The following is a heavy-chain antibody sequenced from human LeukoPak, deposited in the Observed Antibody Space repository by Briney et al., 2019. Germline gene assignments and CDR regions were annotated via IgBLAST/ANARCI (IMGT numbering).Heavy chain of an antibody. CDR3: ANGNDDSGYEYYFDY. V-gene: IGHV3-7*01. D-gene: IGHD5-12*01. J-gene: IGHJ4*02. CDR2: IKQDGSDK. Sequence: XLXCAAXXFNXNSXXMSWVXQXPXXXXXXXXXIKQDGSDKYFVDSVKGRFTISRDNAKNSLYLQLNSLRVEDTAVYYCANGNDDSGYEYYFDYWGQGTLVTVSS. CDR1: XFNXNSXX.